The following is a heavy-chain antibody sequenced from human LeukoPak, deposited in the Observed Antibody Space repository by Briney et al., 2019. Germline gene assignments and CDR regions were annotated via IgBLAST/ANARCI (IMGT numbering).Heavy chain of an antibody. Sequence: GGSLRLSCAASGFAFSSYNMNWVRQAPGRGLEWVSSISSGSTYIYYADSVKGRFTISRDNAKNSLFLQMNSLRAEDTAVYYCARVQSGQGYYYYYMDVWGKGTTVTVSS. V-gene: IGHV3-21*01. CDR2: ISSGSTYI. CDR1: GFAFSSYN. J-gene: IGHJ6*03. CDR3: ARVQSGQGYYYYYMDV.